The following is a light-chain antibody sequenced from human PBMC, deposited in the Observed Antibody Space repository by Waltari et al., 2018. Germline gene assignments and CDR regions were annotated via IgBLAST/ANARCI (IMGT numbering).Light chain of an antibody. CDR2: QDS. CDR1: KLGDKY. V-gene: IGLV3-1*01. Sequence: SYELTQSPSVSVSPGQTASITCSGDKLGDKYACWYQQKPGQSPVLVFYQDSKRPSGIPERFSGSNSGNPATLTISGTQAMDEADYYCQAWDSSTFYVFGTGTKVTVL. CDR3: QAWDSSTFYV. J-gene: IGLJ1*01.